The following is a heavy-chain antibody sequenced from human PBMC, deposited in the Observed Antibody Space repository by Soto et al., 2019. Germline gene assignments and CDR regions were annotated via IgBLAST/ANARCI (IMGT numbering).Heavy chain of an antibody. CDR3: AKDKGRSGSYQGGGAFDI. CDR1: GFTFSSYA. J-gene: IGHJ3*02. V-gene: IGHV3-23*01. D-gene: IGHD1-26*01. Sequence: EVQLLESGGGLVQPGGSLRLSCAASGFTFSSYAMSWVRQAPGKGLEWVSAISGSGGSTYYADSVKGRFTISRDNSKNTLYLQMNSLRAEDTAVYYCAKDKGRSGSYQGGGAFDIWGQGTMVTVSS. CDR2: ISGSGGST.